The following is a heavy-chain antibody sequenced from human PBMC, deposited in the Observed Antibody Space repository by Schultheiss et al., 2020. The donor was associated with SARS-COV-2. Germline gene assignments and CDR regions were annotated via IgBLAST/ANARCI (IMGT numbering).Heavy chain of an antibody. CDR2: IKTNGSTT. CDR3: ASAPHSSSLAY. V-gene: IGHV3-74*01. D-gene: IGHD6-13*01. Sequence: GGSLRLSCAASTFSFSNYDMNWVRQAPGKGLVWVSRIKTNGSTTNYADSVKGRFTISRDNSKNTLYLQMNRLRAEDTAVYYCASAPHSSSLAYWGQGTLVTVSS. CDR1: TFSFSNYD. J-gene: IGHJ4*02.